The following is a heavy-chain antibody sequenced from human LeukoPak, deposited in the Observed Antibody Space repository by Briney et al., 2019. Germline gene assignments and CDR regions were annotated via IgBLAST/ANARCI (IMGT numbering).Heavy chain of an antibody. J-gene: IGHJ4*02. CDR1: GFTFSSYG. V-gene: IGHV3-30*18. CDR3: AKVRAYYGDYPPFDY. Sequence: GGSLRLSCAASGFTFSSYGMHWVRQAPGKGLEWVAVISYDGSNEYYADSVKGRFTISRDNSKNTLYLQMNSLRAGDTAVYYCAKVRAYYGDYPPFDYWGQGTLVTVSS. D-gene: IGHD4-17*01. CDR2: ISYDGSNE.